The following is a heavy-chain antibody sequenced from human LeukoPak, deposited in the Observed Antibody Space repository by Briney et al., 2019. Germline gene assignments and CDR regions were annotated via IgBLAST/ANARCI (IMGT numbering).Heavy chain of an antibody. CDR2: ISGSGGST. V-gene: IGHV3-23*01. CDR3: AKDQWSFSYFDY. D-gene: IGHD1-26*01. J-gene: IGHJ4*02. CDR1: GFTFNTYA. Sequence: GGSLRLSCAASGFTFNTYAMSWVRQAPGKGLEWVSAISGSGGSTYYADSVKGRFTISRDNSKNTLYLQMNSLRAEDTAVYYCAKDQWSFSYFDYWGQGTLVTVSS.